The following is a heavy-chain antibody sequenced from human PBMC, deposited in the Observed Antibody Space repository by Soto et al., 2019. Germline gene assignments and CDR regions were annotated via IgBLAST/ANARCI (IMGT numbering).Heavy chain of an antibody. CDR1: GGFISSMSYE. CDR2: IYYSGST. J-gene: IGHJ5*02. V-gene: IGHV4-39*01. Sequence: PSESMSLTCTVSGGFISSMSYEWGWIGQPPGKGLEWIGRIYYSGSTYYNPSLKSRVTISVDTSKHQFSLKLSSVTAGDTAVYYYARSLICKIVVVSYNCFDPWGQGTLVTVSS. CDR3: ARSLICKIVVVSYNCFDP. D-gene: IGHD3-22*01.